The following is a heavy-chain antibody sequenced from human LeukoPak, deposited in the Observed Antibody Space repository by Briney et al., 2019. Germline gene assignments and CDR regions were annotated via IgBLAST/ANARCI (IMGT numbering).Heavy chain of an antibody. CDR2: INPNSGGT. CDR1: GYTFTGYY. J-gene: IGHJ4*02. D-gene: IGHD6-19*01. CDR3: ARVGIAVAGTGIGLFDY. V-gene: IGHV1-2*02. Sequence: GESLKISCKGSGYTFTGYYMHWVRQAPGQGLEWMGWINPNSGGTNYAQKFQGRVTMTRDTSISTAYMELSRLRSDDTAVYYCARVGIAVAGTGIGLFDYWGQGTLVTVSS.